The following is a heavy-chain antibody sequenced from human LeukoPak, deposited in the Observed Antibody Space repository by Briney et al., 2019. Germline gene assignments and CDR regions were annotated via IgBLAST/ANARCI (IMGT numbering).Heavy chain of an antibody. D-gene: IGHD3-9*01. CDR3: AKDISYFDWLGAFDI. CDR1: GFTFYDYA. J-gene: IGHJ3*02. Sequence: PGGSLRLSCAASGFTFYDYAMHWVRQAPGKGLEWVSLISGDGGSTYYADSVKGRFTISRDNSKNSLYLQMNSLRTEDTALYYCAKDISYFDWLGAFDIWGQGTMVTVSS. V-gene: IGHV3-43*02. CDR2: ISGDGGST.